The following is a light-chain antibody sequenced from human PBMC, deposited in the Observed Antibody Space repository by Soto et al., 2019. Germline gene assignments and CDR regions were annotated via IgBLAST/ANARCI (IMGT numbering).Light chain of an antibody. Sequence: DIQMTQSPTPLSASVGDRVIITCRASQRMSAWLAWYQQKPGKAPKLLIYDASSLENGDPSRVSGSGSGTEFTLTISSLQPDDLATYYYQQYDTYPWTFEQATKVDIK. CDR1: QRMSAW. CDR3: QQYDTYPWT. CDR2: DAS. J-gene: IGKJ1*01. V-gene: IGKV1-5*01.